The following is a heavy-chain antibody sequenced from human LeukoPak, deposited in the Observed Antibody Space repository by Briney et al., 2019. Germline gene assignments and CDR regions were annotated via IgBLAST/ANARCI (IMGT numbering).Heavy chain of an antibody. Sequence: GGSLRLSCAASGFTFSSYEMNWVRQAPGKGLEWVSYISTSGSTIYYADSVKGRFTISRDNAKNSLYLQMNSLRAEDTAVYYCARGEMATITHYFDYWGQGTLVTVSS. V-gene: IGHV3-48*03. D-gene: IGHD5-24*01. CDR3: ARGEMATITHYFDY. CDR2: ISTSGSTI. J-gene: IGHJ4*02. CDR1: GFTFSSYE.